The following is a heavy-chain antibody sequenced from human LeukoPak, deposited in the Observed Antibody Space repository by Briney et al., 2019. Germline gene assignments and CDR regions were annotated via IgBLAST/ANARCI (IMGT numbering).Heavy chain of an antibody. V-gene: IGHV3-33*01. CDR1: VFTFSSYG. D-gene: IGHD3-10*01. CDR3: ARDRDYSGSGSGPGDWYFDL. Sequence: GGSLRLSCAVSVFTFSSYGMHWVREAPGKGLEGVAVIWYDGSNKYYADSVKGRFTISRDNSKNTLYLQVNSLRSGHTAVLCFARDRDYSGSGSGPGDWYFDLWGGGTLVTVSS. J-gene: IGHJ2*01. CDR2: IWYDGSNK.